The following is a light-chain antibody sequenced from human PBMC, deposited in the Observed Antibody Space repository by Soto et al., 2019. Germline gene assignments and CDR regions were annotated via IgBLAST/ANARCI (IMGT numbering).Light chain of an antibody. J-gene: IGLJ1*01. V-gene: IGLV2-18*02. CDR3: SSYTTSSTFV. Sequence: QSALGQPPSVSGSPGQSVTISCTGTSSDVGSHNGVSWYQQPPGTAPKLMIYEVTNRPSGVPDRFSGSKPGNTASLTISGLQAEDEADYYCSSYTTSSTFVFGTGTKVT. CDR1: SSDVGSHNG. CDR2: EVT.